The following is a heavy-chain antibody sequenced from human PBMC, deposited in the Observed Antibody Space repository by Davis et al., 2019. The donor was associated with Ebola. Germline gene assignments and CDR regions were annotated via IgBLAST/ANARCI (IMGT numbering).Heavy chain of an antibody. CDR3: ATTYSGYAYFDY. Sequence: PGGSLRLSCTVSGGSISSYYWSWIRQPPGKGLEWIGYIYYSGSTNYNPSLKSRVTISVDTSKNQFSLKLSSVTAADTAVYYCATTYSGYAYFDYWGQGTLVTVSS. V-gene: IGHV4-59*01. J-gene: IGHJ4*02. CDR1: GGSISSYY. D-gene: IGHD5-12*01. CDR2: IYYSGST.